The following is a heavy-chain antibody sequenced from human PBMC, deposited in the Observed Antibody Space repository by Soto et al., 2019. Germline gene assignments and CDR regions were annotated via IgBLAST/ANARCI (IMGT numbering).Heavy chain of an antibody. CDR3: AKEGPDSGSYRPDAFDI. D-gene: IGHD3-10*01. V-gene: IGHV3-30*18. J-gene: IGHJ3*02. CDR1: GFTFSSYG. Sequence: TVGSLRLSCAASGFTFSSYGMHWVRQAPGKGLEWVAVISYDGSNKYYADSVKGRFTISRDNSKNTLYLQMNSLRAEDTAVYYCAKEGPDSGSYRPDAFDIWGQGTMVTVS. CDR2: ISYDGSNK.